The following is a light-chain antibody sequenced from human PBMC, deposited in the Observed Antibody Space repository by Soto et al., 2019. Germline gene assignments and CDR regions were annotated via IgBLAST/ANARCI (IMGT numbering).Light chain of an antibody. Sequence: DIVMTQSPDSLAVSLGERATINCKSSQSVLYSSNNKNYLAWYQQKPGQPPQLLIYWASTRESGVPDRFSGSVSGTDFTLTISSLQAEDVAVYYCQQYYRPWTFGQGTKVEIK. V-gene: IGKV4-1*01. CDR3: QQYYRPWT. CDR2: WAS. J-gene: IGKJ1*01. CDR1: QSVLYSSNNKNY.